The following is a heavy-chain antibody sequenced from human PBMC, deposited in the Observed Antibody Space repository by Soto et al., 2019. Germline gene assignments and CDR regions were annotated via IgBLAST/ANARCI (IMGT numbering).Heavy chain of an antibody. CDR2: IIPISGTA. V-gene: IGHV1-69*01. J-gene: IGHJ6*02. D-gene: IGHD2-2*01. CDR3: ARSQGSSTSLEIYYYYYYGMDV. Sequence: QVQLVQSGAEVKKPGSSVKVSCKASGGTFTSNAISWVRQAPGQGLEWMGGIIPISGTANYAQKFQGRVTIIADESTSTAYMELSSLRSEDTAVYYCARSQGSSTSLEIYYYYYYGMDVWGQGTTVTVSS. CDR1: GGTFTSNA.